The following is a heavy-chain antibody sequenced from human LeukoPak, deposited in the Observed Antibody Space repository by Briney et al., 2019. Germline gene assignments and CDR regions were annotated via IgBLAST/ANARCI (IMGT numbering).Heavy chain of an antibody. CDR2: IFPIFGIA. D-gene: IGHD3-22*01. CDR3: AREESRVYYYDSSGWFIDY. CDR1: GGTFSSYA. J-gene: IGHJ4*02. Sequence: SVKVSCKASGGTFSSYAISWVRQAPGQGLEWMGRIFPIFGIANYAQKFQGRVTITADKSTSTAYMELSSLRSEDTAVYYCAREESRVYYYDSSGWFIDYWGQGTLVTVSS. V-gene: IGHV1-69*04.